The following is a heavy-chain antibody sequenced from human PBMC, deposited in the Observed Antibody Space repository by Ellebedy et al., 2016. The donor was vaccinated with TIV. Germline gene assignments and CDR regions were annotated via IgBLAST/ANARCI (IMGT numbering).Heavy chain of an antibody. V-gene: IGHV1-2*02. CDR3: ARGPGTSAAEYYMDV. J-gene: IGHJ6*03. CDR2: INGNSGVT. CDR1: GYTFTDYY. Sequence: ASVKVSCXASGYTFTDYYIHWVRQAPGQGLEWMGWINGNSGVTNYAQKFQGRVTLTRDMSIRTAYIELSGLRSDDTAVYYCARGPGTSAAEYYMDVWGKGTTVTVSS.